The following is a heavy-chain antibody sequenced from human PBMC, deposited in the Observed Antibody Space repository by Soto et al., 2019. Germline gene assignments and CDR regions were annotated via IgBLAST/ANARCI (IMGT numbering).Heavy chain of an antibody. CDR2: IFPGDSDT. Sequence: GESLKISCKGSGYNFANYWIGWVRQMPGKGLEWMGMIFPGDSDTKNSPSLQGQITMSVDKSDSSAYLQWRSLKASDTAMYYCAAGYTTGPDAFDIWGQGTMVTVSS. J-gene: IGHJ3*02. D-gene: IGHD6-13*01. CDR1: GYNFANYW. V-gene: IGHV5-51*01. CDR3: AAGYTTGPDAFDI.